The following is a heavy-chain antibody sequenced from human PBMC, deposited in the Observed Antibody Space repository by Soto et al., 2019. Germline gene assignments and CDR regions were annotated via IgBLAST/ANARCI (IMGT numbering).Heavy chain of an antibody. J-gene: IGHJ5*02. CDR2: ISYDGSNK. CDR1: GFTFSSYA. V-gene: IGHV3-30-3*01. D-gene: IGHD6-25*01. Sequence: GGSLRLSCAASGFTFSSYAMHWVRQAPGKGLEWVAVISYDGSNKYYADSVKGRFTISRDNSKNTLYLQMNSLRAEDTAVYYCAKDQRRLRSRYVPCGPGTLATV. CDR3: AKDQRRLRSRYVP.